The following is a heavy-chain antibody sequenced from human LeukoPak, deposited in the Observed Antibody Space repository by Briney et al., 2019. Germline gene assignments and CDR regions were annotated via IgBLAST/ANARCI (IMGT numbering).Heavy chain of an antibody. CDR2: IHHRGST. CDR1: GGSFSGYY. J-gene: IGHJ4*02. Sequence: PSETLSLTCAVYGGSFSGYYWSWIRQPPGKGLEWIGEIHHRGSTNYNPSLKSQVTISVDTSKNQFSLKLSSVTAADTAVYYCVRGDIVVGLGYWGLGTLVTVSS. CDR3: VRGDIVVGLGY. V-gene: IGHV4-34*01. D-gene: IGHD2-15*01.